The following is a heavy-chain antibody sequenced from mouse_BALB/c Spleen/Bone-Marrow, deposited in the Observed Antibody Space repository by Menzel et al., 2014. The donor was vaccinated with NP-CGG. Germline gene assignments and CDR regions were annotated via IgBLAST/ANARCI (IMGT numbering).Heavy chain of an antibody. CDR3: AREMGLLRFAY. CDR1: GFTFSDYY. CDR2: IRNKANGYTT. Sequence: EVQRVESGGGLVQPGGSLRLSCAPSGFTFSDYYMSWVRQPPGKALEWLGFIRNKANGYTTEYSASVKGRFTISRDNSQSILYLQMNTLRAEDSATYYCAREMGLLRFAYWGQGTLVTVSA. V-gene: IGHV7-3*02. D-gene: IGHD2-3*01. J-gene: IGHJ3*01.